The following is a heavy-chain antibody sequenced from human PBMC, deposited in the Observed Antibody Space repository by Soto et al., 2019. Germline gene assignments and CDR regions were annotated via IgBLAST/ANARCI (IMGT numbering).Heavy chain of an antibody. V-gene: IGHV3-33*01. Sequence: QVQLVESGGGVVQPGRSLRLSCAAFGFTFSNYDIHWVRQAPGKGLEWVVTDSVKGRFTISRDNSKNTLYLQMNSLRAEDTAVYYCARRYCSGDSCYSLDVWGQGTTVTVSS. D-gene: IGHD2-15*01. J-gene: IGHJ6*02. CDR3: ARRYCSGDSCYSLDV. CDR1: GFTFSNYD.